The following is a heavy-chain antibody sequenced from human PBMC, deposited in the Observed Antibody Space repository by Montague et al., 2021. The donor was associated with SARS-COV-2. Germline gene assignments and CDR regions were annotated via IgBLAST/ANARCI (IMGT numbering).Heavy chain of an antibody. CDR3: ANWSESDSWYQASLDY. J-gene: IGHJ4*02. D-gene: IGHD6-13*01. V-gene: IGHV4-4*02. CDR1: GDSISSSYW. CDR2: IFHSRTT. Sequence: SETLSLTCAVSGDSISSSYWWNLVRHSPGKALEWVGVIFHSRTTYYNPSLKSRITISVDKSRNQFSLRVSSVTAADTAIYYCANWSESDSWYQASLDYWGQGTLVTVSS.